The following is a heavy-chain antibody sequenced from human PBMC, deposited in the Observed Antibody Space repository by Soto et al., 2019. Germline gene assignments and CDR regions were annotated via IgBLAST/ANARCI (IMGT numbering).Heavy chain of an antibody. V-gene: IGHV3-30-3*01. CDR1: GFTFSSYA. CDR2: ISYDGSNK. Sequence: PGGSLRLSCAASGFTFSSYAMHWVRQAPGKGLEWVAVISYDGSNKYYADSVKGRFTISRDNSKNTLYLQMNSLRAEDTAVYYCASEHCLLGVDGSSDYWAQGTLVTVSS. D-gene: IGHD6-19*01. J-gene: IGHJ4*02. CDR3: ASEHCLLGVDGSSDY.